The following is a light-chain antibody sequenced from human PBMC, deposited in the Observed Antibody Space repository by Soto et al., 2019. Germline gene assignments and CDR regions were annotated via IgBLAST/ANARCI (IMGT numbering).Light chain of an antibody. Sequence: DILMTQSPSSLSASVGDRVTITCRASQSINTYLNWYQQKPGKAPNLLIYAASNLQSGVPSRFSGSGSGTDFTLTISSLQTEDIATYYCQQSYGTPMYTFGQGTKLEIK. CDR1: QSINTY. CDR3: QQSYGTPMYT. V-gene: IGKV1-39*01. J-gene: IGKJ2*01. CDR2: AAS.